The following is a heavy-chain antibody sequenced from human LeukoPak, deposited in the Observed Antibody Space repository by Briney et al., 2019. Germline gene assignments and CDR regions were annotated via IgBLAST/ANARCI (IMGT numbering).Heavy chain of an antibody. CDR3: AKDPNSVPNDAFDI. CDR2: IWYDGSNK. D-gene: IGHD4-23*01. V-gene: IGHV3-33*06. Sequence: PGGSLRLSCAASGFTFSSYGMHWVRQAPGKGLEWVAVIWYDGSNKYYADSVKGRFTISRDNSKNTLYLQMNSLRAEDTAVYYCAKDPNSVPNDAFDIWGQGTMVTVSS. J-gene: IGHJ3*02. CDR1: GFTFSSYG.